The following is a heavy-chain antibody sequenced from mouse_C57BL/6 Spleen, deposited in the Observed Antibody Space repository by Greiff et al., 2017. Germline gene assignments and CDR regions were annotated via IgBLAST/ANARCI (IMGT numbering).Heavy chain of an antibody. V-gene: IGHV1-15*01. CDR3: TIRLCDYGDYYAMDY. Sequence: VQLQQSGAELVRPGASVTLSCKASGYTFTDYEMHWVKQRPVHGLELIGAIDPETGGTAYNQKFKGKATLTADKSSSTAYMELRSLTSEDSAVYYCTIRLCDYGDYYAMDYWGQGTSVTVSA. D-gene: IGHD2-4*01. CDR2: IDPETGGT. CDR1: GYTFTDYE. J-gene: IGHJ4*01.